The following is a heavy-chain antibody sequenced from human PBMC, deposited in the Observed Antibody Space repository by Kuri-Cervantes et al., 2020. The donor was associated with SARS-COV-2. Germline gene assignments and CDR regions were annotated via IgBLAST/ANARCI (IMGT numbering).Heavy chain of an antibody. Sequence: ESLKISCAVYGGSFSGYYWSWIRQPPGKGLEWIGEINHSGSTNYNPSLKSRVTISVDTSKNQFSLKLSSVTAADTAVYYCVRRVVSCMDVWGQGTTVTVSS. D-gene: IGHD3-22*01. CDR1: GGSFSGYY. CDR2: INHSGST. J-gene: IGHJ6*02. CDR3: VRRVVSCMDV. V-gene: IGHV4-34*01.